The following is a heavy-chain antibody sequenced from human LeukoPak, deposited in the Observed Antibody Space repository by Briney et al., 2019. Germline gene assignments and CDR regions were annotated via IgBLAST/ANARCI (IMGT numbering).Heavy chain of an antibody. V-gene: IGHV3-48*02. Sequence: GGSLRLSCAASGFTFSNYNMSWVRQAPGKGLEWVSYISYGRTTIYYADSVKGRFTITRDNAKNSLYLEMNSLRDEDTAVYYCARETQRNNYYFDLWGQGTLVTVSS. CDR1: GFTFSNYN. CDR3: ARETQRNNYYFDL. J-gene: IGHJ4*02. CDR2: ISYGRTTI. D-gene: IGHD4-4*01.